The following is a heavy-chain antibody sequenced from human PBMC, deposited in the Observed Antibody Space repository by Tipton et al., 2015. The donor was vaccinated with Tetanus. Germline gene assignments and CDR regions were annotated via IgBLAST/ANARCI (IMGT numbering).Heavy chain of an antibody. Sequence: SLRLSCAASGFTFSSYGMHWVRQAPGKGLEWVAVISYDGSNKYYADSVKGRFTISRDNSKNTLYLQMNSLRAEDTAVYYCAKDMGGDYLVDYWGQGTLVTVSS. D-gene: IGHD2/OR15-2a*01. J-gene: IGHJ4*02. CDR2: ISYDGSNK. CDR3: AKDMGGDYLVDY. CDR1: GFTFSSYG. V-gene: IGHV3-30*18.